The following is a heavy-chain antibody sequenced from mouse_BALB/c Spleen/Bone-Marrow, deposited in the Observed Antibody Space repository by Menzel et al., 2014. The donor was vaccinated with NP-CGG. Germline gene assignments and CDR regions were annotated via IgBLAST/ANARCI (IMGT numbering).Heavy chain of an antibody. J-gene: IGHJ4*01. Sequence: VQLQQPGAELVKPGASVKLSCTASGFNIKDTYMHRVKQRPEQGLEWIGRIDPANGNTKYDPKFQGKATITADTSSNTAYLQLSSLTSEDTAVYYCARWGYYAMDYWGQGTSVTVSS. CDR1: GFNIKDTY. CDR3: ARWGYYAMDY. CDR2: IDPANGNT. V-gene: IGHV14-3*02.